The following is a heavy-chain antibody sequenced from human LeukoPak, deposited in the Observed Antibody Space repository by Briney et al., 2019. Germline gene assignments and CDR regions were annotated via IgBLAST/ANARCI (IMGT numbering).Heavy chain of an antibody. Sequence: SETLSLTCTVSGGSISSGGYYWSWIRRHPGKGLEWIGYIYYSGSTYHNPSLKSRVTISVDTSKNQFSLKLSSVTAADTAVYYCARDPEGMGYHDYWGQGTLVTVSS. CDR1: GGSISSGGYY. CDR2: IYYSGST. D-gene: IGHD3-16*02. V-gene: IGHV4-31*03. CDR3: ARDPEGMGYHDY. J-gene: IGHJ4*02.